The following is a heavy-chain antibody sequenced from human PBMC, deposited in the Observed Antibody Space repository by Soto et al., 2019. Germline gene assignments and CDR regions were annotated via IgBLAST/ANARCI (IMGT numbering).Heavy chain of an antibody. CDR2: ISGSGGTI. J-gene: IGHJ6*02. Sequence: GGSLRLSCAASGFTFSSYGMHWVRQAPGKGLEWVAVISGSGGTIYYADSVKGRFTISRDNSKGTVYLQMNSLRADDTAVYYCAKELSQSAEYDYYFYGMDVWGQGTTVTVSS. D-gene: IGHD6-19*01. CDR3: AKELSQSAEYDYYFYGMDV. V-gene: IGHV3-NL1*01. CDR1: GFTFSSYG.